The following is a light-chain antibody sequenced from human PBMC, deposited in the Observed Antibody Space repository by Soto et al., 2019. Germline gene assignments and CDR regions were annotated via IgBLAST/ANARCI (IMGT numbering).Light chain of an antibody. CDR2: DAS. CDR3: QQYGGSPRT. J-gene: IGKJ1*01. V-gene: IGKV3-20*01. CDR1: QSIGQS. Sequence: EVVLTQSPGTLSLSPGERATLSCRASQSIGQSLAWYQQRPGQSPRLLIYDASRRATGIPDRFTGSGFGTDFTLTISRLAPEDLAVYYCQQYGGSPRTFGQGTKVELK.